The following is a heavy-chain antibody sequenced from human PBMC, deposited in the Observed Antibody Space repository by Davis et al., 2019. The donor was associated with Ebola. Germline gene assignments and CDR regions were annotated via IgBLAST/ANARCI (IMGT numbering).Heavy chain of an antibody. CDR1: GFTFSSYE. CDR3: ASVPNLRRDYYYYYGMDV. J-gene: IGHJ6*02. D-gene: IGHD3-16*01. Sequence: GESLKISCAASGFTFSSYEMNWVRQAPGKGLEWVSYISSSGSTIYYADSVKGRFTISRDNAKNSLYLQMNSLRAEDTAVYYCASVPNLRRDYYYYYGMDVWGQGTTVTVSS. CDR2: ISSSGSTI. V-gene: IGHV3-48*03.